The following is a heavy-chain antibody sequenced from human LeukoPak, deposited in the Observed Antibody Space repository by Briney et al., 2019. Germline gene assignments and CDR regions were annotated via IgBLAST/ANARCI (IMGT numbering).Heavy chain of an antibody. CDR2: FYHGGPT. J-gene: IGHJ3*02. V-gene: IGHV4-38-2*02. CDR3: AREDIVVVPAAYRGGDAFDI. CDR1: TYSVSSGYY. Sequence: SETLSLTCTVSTYSVSSGYYWGWIRQPPGKGLEWIGSFYHGGPTYYNPSLKSRVTISTDTSKNQFSVRLTSVTAADTAVYYCAREDIVVVPAAYRGGDAFDIWGQGTMVTVSS. D-gene: IGHD2-2*01.